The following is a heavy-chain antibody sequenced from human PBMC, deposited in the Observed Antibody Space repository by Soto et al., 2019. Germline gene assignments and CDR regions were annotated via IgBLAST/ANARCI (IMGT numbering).Heavy chain of an antibody. J-gene: IGHJ4*02. V-gene: IGHV4-59*12. CDR1: GGSISSYY. Sequence: SETLSLTCTVSGGSISSYYWSWIRQPPGKGLEWIGYIYYSGSTNYNPSLKSRVTISVDTSKNLFSLKLSSVTAADTAVYYCASNSYYYGSGSASWGQGTLVTVSS. CDR2: IYYSGST. CDR3: ASNSYYYGSGSAS. D-gene: IGHD3-10*01.